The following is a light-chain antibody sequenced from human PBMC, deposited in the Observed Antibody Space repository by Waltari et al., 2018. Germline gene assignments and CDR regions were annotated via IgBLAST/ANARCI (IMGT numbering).Light chain of an antibody. V-gene: IGKV3-20*01. CDR2: GAT. J-gene: IGKJ2*01. Sequence: EVVLTQSPGSLSLSPGVRATLSCRASQSLTKKYLAWYQQKPGQAPRPLIYGATSRAAGVPDRFSGSGSGTDFTLTISRLEPEDFAVYYCQQYGSSILYTFGQGTKLEIK. CDR3: QQYGSSILYT. CDR1: QSLTKKY.